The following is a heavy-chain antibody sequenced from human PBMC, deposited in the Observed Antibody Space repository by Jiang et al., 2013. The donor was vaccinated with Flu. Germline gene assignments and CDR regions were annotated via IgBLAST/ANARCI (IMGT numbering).Heavy chain of an antibody. CDR2: IDWDDDK. Sequence: KPTQTLTLTCTFSGFSLSTNGMCVSWIRQPPGKALEWLARIDWDDDKYYIPSLKTRLTISKDTSTNQVVLTMTNMDPVDTATYYCARTRSSLAGASDYWGQGTL. V-gene: IGHV2-70*11. D-gene: IGHD1-26*01. CDR3: ARTRSSLAGASDY. J-gene: IGHJ4*02. CDR1: GFSLSTNGMC.